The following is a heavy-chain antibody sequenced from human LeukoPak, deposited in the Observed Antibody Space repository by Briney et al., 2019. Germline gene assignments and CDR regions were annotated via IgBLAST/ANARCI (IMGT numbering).Heavy chain of an antibody. CDR2: IKEDGSEK. Sequence: GGSLRLSCAASGFTFNRAWMSWVRQPPEKRLEFVANIKEDGSEKYYVDSVKGRFTISRDNTKNSLYLQMDSLRVDDTAIYYCAKGGEGYSWGQGTLVTVSS. V-gene: IGHV3-7*01. CDR3: AKGGEGYS. D-gene: IGHD3-10*01. J-gene: IGHJ4*02. CDR1: GFTFNRAW.